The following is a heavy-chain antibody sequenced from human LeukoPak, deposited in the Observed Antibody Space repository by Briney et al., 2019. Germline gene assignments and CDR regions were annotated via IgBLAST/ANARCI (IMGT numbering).Heavy chain of an antibody. V-gene: IGHV3-48*03. CDR3: ARWKVTGDLDY. CDR1: GFTFSSYE. D-gene: IGHD7-27*01. J-gene: IGHJ4*02. CDR2: ISSSGSTI. Sequence: QPGGSLRLSCAASGFTFSSYEMNWVRQAPGKGLEWVSYISSSGSTIYYADSVKGRFTISRDNAKNSLYLQMNSLRAEDTAVYYCARWKVTGDLDYWGQGTLVTVSS.